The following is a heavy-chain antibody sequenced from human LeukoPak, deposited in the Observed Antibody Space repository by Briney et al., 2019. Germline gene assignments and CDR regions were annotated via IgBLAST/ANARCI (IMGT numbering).Heavy chain of an antibody. CDR2: ISSSGSTI. Sequence: GGSLRLSCAASGYTFSSYEMNWVRQAPGKGLEWVSYISSSGSTIYYADSVKGRFTISRDNAKNSLYLQMNSLRAEDTAAYYCVQESSSLLRSYFDYWGQGTLVTVSS. CDR3: VQESSSLLRSYFDY. V-gene: IGHV3-48*03. D-gene: IGHD2-15*01. J-gene: IGHJ4*02. CDR1: GYTFSSYE.